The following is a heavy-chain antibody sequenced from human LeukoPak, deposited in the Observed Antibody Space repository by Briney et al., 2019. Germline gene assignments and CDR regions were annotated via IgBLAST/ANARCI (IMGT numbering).Heavy chain of an antibody. CDR2: ISNDGSSK. CDR3: AKDPPRYCRGGYCYPDY. Sequence: GRSLRLSCAASGFTFSSYGMHWVRQAPGKGLEWVAVISNDGSSKYYADSVKGRFTISRDISKNTLYLQMNSLRAEDTAVYYRAKDPPRYCRGGYCYPDYWGQGTLVTVSS. D-gene: IGHD2-15*01. J-gene: IGHJ4*02. V-gene: IGHV3-30*18. CDR1: GFTFSSYG.